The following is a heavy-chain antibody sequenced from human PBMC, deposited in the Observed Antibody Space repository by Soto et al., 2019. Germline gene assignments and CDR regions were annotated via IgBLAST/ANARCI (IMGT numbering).Heavy chain of an antibody. Sequence: ASVKVSCKASGYTFTSYYMHWVRQAPGQGLEWMGIIDPSGGSTSYAQKFQGRVTMTRDTSTNTVYMELSSLRSEDTAVYYCAREDLGYSSSWYVNYYYYYYMDVWGKGTTVTVSS. CDR1: GYTFTSYY. D-gene: IGHD6-13*01. CDR3: AREDLGYSSSWYVNYYYYYYMDV. V-gene: IGHV1-46*03. CDR2: IDPSGGST. J-gene: IGHJ6*03.